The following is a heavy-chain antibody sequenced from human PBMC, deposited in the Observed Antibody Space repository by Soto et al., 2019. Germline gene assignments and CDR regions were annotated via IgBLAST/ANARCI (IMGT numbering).Heavy chain of an antibody. J-gene: IGHJ1*01. CDR2: ISGSGGST. V-gene: IGHV3-23*01. CDR1: GFTFSSYA. D-gene: IGHD1-26*01. CDR3: AKDAVGIVGATTSGYFQH. Sequence: GGSLRLSCAASGFTFSSYAMSWVRQAPGKGLEWVSAISGSGGSTYYADSVKGRFTISRDNSKNTLYLQMNSLRAEDTAVYYCAKDAVGIVGATTSGYFQHWGQGTLVTVSS.